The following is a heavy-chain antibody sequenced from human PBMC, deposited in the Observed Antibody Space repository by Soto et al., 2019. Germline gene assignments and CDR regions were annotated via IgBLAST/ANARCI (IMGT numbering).Heavy chain of an antibody. V-gene: IGHV6-1*01. CDR2: TYYRSKWYN. Sequence: SQTLSLTCAISGDSVSSNSAAWNWIRQSPSRGLEWLGRTYYRSKWYNDYAVSVKSRITINPDTSKNQFSLQLNSVTPEDTAVYYCARESITMVRGAYYFDYWGQGTLVTVSS. D-gene: IGHD3-10*01. J-gene: IGHJ4*02. CDR3: ARESITMVRGAYYFDY. CDR1: GDSVSSNSAA.